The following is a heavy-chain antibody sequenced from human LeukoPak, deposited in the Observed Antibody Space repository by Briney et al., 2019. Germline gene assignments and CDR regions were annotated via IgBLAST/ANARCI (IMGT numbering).Heavy chain of an antibody. Sequence: PSETLSLTCTVSGGSISSYYWSWIRQPPGKGLEWIGYIYYSGSTNYNPSLKSRVTISVDTSKNQFSLKLSSVTAADTAVYYCARQDCSSTSCQFDYWGQGTLVTVSS. CDR2: IYYSGST. CDR3: ARQDCSSTSCQFDY. D-gene: IGHD2-2*01. CDR1: GGSISSYY. J-gene: IGHJ4*02. V-gene: IGHV4-59*08.